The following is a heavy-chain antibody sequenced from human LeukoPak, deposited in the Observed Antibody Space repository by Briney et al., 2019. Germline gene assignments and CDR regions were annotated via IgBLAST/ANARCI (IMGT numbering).Heavy chain of an antibody. D-gene: IGHD6-13*01. V-gene: IGHV3-23*01. Sequence: GGLRLSCAASGFILSNYALMWVRQAPGKGLEWVSSRTGRGDETFYADSVKGRFSLSRDNSKNMLYLQMYSLGAEDTAIYYCAKGAAAGLVDWFDPWGQGTLVAVSS. CDR1: GFILSNYA. J-gene: IGHJ5*02. CDR2: RTGRGDET. CDR3: AKGAAAGLVDWFDP.